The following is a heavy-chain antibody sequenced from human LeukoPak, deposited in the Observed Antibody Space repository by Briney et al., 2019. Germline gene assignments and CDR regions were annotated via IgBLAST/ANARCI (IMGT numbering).Heavy chain of an antibody. Sequence: ASVKVSCKTSGYTFTDYYIDWVRQAPGQGLEWMGIINPCGGSTNYAQTFQGRLSMTRDTSTSTVYMELSSLRSEDTAVYYCARGAYSYAQDFWGQGTLVTVSS. CDR1: GYTFTDYY. CDR2: INPCGGST. D-gene: IGHD5-18*01. CDR3: ARGAYSYAQDF. V-gene: IGHV1-46*01. J-gene: IGHJ4*02.